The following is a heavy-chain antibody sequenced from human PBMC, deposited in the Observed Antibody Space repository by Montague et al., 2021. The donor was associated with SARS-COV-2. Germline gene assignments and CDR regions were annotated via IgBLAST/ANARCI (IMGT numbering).Heavy chain of an antibody. CDR1: GFSLSTSGMC. Sequence: PALVKPTQTLTLTCTFSGFSLSTSGMCVSWIRQPPGKALEWLALTDWDDDKYYSTSLKTRLTISKDTSKNQAVLTMTNMDPVDTATYYCARIWGATRGDAFDIWGQGTMVTVSS. V-gene: IGHV2-70*01. CDR2: TDWDDDK. J-gene: IGHJ3*02. D-gene: IGHD1-26*01. CDR3: ARIWGATRGDAFDI.